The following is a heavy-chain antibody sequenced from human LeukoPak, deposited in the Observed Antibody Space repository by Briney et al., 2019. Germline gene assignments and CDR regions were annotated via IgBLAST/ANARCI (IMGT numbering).Heavy chain of an antibody. Sequence: GGPLSLSCAASGFTLSNAWMNWVRQAPGKGLKWVANIKPDGSVQYYVDSVKGRFTISRDNAKNSLYLQMNSLRAEDTAVYYCARDKELQNFDCWGQGTLVTVSS. D-gene: IGHD3-10*01. J-gene: IGHJ4*02. V-gene: IGHV3-7*01. CDR1: GFTLSNAW. CDR2: IKPDGSVQ. CDR3: ARDKELQNFDC.